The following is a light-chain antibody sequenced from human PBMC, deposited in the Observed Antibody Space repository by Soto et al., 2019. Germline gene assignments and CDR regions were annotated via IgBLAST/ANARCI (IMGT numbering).Light chain of an antibody. CDR2: EAN. J-gene: IGLJ1*01. CDR1: NTNIGSDDF. V-gene: IGLV2-14*01. CDR3: FSFPTTLTPV. Sequence: QSSLTQPASLSGSPRQSLTISSTATNTNIGSDDFVSWFQQHPGKAPNLVISEANNRTSGASNLFSGSASGNTTYPTISGLQVEDEAEYFGFSFPTTLTPVLGTGPKVTVL.